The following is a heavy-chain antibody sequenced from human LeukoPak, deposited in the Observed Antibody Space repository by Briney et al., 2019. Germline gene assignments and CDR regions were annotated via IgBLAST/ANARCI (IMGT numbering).Heavy chain of an antibody. CDR1: GGSLSDYH. Sequence: SETLSLTCAVSGGSLSDYHWTWIRQPPGKSLEWIGEIHRSGSTNYNPSIKSRVKMPMDTSNNQFSLNLTSVTAADTAVYYCVRGGGSYFIWGQGATVTVSS. CDR3: VRGGGSYFI. V-gene: IGHV4-34*01. D-gene: IGHD3-16*01. J-gene: IGHJ3*02. CDR2: IHRSGST.